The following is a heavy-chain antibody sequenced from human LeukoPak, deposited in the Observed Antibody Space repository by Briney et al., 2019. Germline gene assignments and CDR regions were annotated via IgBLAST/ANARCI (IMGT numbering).Heavy chain of an antibody. V-gene: IGHV3-21*01. J-gene: IGHJ6*03. D-gene: IGHD1-26*01. CDR2: ITGNSMYI. CDR1: GFTFGDFS. Sequence: GGSLRLSCAASGFTFGDFSMNWVRQALGKGLEWGASITGNSMYIYYSDSLKGRCTISRDNAKNSLYLQMNSLRAEDTAVYYCARARSGGPGAYYYYYYMDVWGKGTTVTVSS. CDR3: ARARSGGPGAYYYYYYMDV.